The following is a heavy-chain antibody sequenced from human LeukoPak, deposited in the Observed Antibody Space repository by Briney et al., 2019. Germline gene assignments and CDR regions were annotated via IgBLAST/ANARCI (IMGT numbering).Heavy chain of an antibody. CDR2: IYHSGST. V-gene: IGHV4-38-2*02. J-gene: IGHJ4*02. CDR3: ARLVDYGSGSH. D-gene: IGHD3-10*01. CDR1: GYSISSGHY. Sequence: PSETLSLTCTVSGYSISSGHYWGWIRQPPGKGLEWIGSIYHSGSTYYNPSLKSRVTISVDTSKNQFSLKLSSVTAADTAVYYCARLVDYGSGSHWGQGTLVIVSS.